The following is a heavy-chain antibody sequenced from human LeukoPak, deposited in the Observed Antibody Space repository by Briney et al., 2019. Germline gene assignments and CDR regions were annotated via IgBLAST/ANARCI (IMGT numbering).Heavy chain of an antibody. Sequence: PSETLSLTCIVSGDSISNYDWSWIRQPAGKGLEWIGRIYTSGSTNYNPSLKSRVTMSVDTSKNQFSLKLTSVTAADTAVYYCARKAAAGTFYFDYWGQGTLVTVSS. D-gene: IGHD6-13*01. CDR1: GDSISNYD. J-gene: IGHJ4*02. V-gene: IGHV4-4*07. CDR3: ARKAAAGTFYFDY. CDR2: IYTSGST.